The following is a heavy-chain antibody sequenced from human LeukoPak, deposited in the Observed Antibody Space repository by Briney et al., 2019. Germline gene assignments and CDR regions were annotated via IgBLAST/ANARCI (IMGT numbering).Heavy chain of an antibody. J-gene: IGHJ3*02. D-gene: IGHD3-10*01. V-gene: IGHV3-66*02. CDR1: GFTVSSNY. CDR3: ARAGAYYGSGSYVGAANDAFDI. CDR2: IDSGGST. Sequence: GGSLRLSCAASGFTVSSNYMSWVRQAPGKGLEWVSVIDSGGSTYYADSVKGRFTISRDNSKNTLYLQMNSLRAEDTAVYYCARAGAYYGSGSYVGAANDAFDIWGQGTMVTVSS.